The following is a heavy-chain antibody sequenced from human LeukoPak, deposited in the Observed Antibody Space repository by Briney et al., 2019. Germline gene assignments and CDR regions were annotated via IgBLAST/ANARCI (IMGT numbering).Heavy chain of an antibody. V-gene: IGHV3-66*01. D-gene: IGHD4-17*01. CDR3: ARGPGTTPGGY. Sequence: GGSLRLSCAASEFTVSNNYMSWVRQAPGKGLEWVSLIYSGGSTHYADSVKGRFTISRDNSKNTLYLQMNSLRAEDTAVYYCARGPGTTPGGYWGQGTLVTVSS. CDR2: IYSGGST. J-gene: IGHJ4*02. CDR1: EFTVSNNY.